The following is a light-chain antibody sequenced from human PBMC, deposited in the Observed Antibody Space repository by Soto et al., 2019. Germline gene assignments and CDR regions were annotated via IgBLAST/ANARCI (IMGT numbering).Light chain of an antibody. CDR3: QSYDSSLSGSEV. CDR2: GNS. J-gene: IGLJ1*01. V-gene: IGLV1-40*01. Sequence: QSVLTQPPSVSGAPGQRVTISCTRSSSNIGAGYDVHWYQQLPGTAPKLLIYGNSNRPSGVPDRFSGSKSGTSASLAITGLQAEDEADYYCQSYDSSLSGSEVFGTGTKLTVL. CDR1: SSNIGAGYD.